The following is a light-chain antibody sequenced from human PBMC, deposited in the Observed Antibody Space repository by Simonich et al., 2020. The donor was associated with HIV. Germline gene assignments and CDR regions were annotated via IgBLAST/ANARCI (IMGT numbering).Light chain of an antibody. J-gene: IGKJ2*01. CDR1: QSVLYSSNNKNY. Sequence: DIVMTQSPDSLAVSLGERATINCKSSQSVLYSSNNKNYLAWYQQKPGQPPKLLIYCASIRESGVPDRFSGSGSGTDFTLTISRLQAEDVAVYYCQQYYSTPYTFGQGTKLEI. CDR3: QQYYSTPYT. V-gene: IGKV4-1*01. CDR2: CAS.